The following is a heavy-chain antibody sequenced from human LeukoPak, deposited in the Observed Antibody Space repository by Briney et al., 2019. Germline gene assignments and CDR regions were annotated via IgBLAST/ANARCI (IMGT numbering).Heavy chain of an antibody. Sequence: GASVKVSCKASGYTFTSYGISWVRQAPGQGLEWMGGIIPIFGTANYAQKFQGRVTITADESTSTAYMELSSLRSEDTAVYYCAREGDYYDSSGYYNFDYWGQGTLVTVSS. CDR3: AREGDYYDSSGYYNFDY. CDR1: GYTFTSYG. CDR2: IIPIFGTA. D-gene: IGHD3-22*01. V-gene: IGHV1-69*13. J-gene: IGHJ4*02.